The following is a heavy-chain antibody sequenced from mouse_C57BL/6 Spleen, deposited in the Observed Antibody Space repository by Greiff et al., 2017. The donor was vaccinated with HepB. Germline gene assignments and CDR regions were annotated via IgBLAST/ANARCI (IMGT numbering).Heavy chain of an antibody. CDR1: GYTFTDYE. CDR2: IDPETGGT. J-gene: IGHJ4*01. Sequence: VQLQQSGAELVRPGASVTLSCKASGYTFTDYEMHWVKQTPVHGLEWIGAIDPETGGTAYNQKFKGKAILTADKSSSTAYMELRSLTSEDSAVYYCTAPPAMDYWGQGTSVTVSS. V-gene: IGHV1-15*01. CDR3: TAPPAMDY.